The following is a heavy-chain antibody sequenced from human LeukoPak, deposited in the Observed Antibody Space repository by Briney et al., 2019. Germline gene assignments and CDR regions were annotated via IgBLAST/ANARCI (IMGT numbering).Heavy chain of an antibody. CDR3: VRDRGTATVRSFDI. D-gene: IGHD4-17*01. CDR2: IRLDGSEQ. V-gene: IGHV3-7*01. CDR1: GFTFTNFW. J-gene: IGHJ3*02. Sequence: GGSLTLSCAASGFTFTNFWMKWIRRAPGRGGEGVANIRLDGSEQFHVDSVKGRCTISRYNAKNSVYLQMNSLRVEDTALYHCVRDRGTATVRSFDIWGQGTMVTVSS.